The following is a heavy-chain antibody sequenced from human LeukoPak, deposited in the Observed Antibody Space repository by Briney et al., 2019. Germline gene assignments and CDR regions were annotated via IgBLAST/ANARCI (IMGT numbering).Heavy chain of an antibody. CDR1: GFTFSTYW. CDR2: ISTDGSGT. D-gene: IGHD3-10*01. V-gene: IGHV3-74*01. Sequence: GGSLRLSCAASGFTFSTYWMHWVRQAPGKGLVWVSRISTDGSGTNYADSVKGRFTISRDNAKNTLHLQINSLGAEDTAVYYCARENASGRPFDYWGQGALVTVSS. J-gene: IGHJ4*02. CDR3: ARENASGRPFDY.